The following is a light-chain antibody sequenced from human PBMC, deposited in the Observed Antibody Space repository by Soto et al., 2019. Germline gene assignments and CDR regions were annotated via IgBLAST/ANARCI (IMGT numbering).Light chain of an antibody. CDR1: QSVSSSY. J-gene: IGKJ2*01. CDR2: CAS. CDR3: QQYGSSPQDT. V-gene: IGKV3-20*01. Sequence: EIVLTQSPGTLSLSPGERATLSCRASQSVSSSYLAWYQQKPGQAPRLLIYCASSRATGIPDRFSGSGSGTDFTLTISRLEPEDFAVYYCQQYGSSPQDTFGQGTKLEIK.